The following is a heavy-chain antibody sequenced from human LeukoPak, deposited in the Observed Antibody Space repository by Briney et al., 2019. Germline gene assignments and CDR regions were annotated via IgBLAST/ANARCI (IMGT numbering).Heavy chain of an antibody. J-gene: IGHJ5*02. CDR2: ISYDGSNK. D-gene: IGHD1-14*01. Sequence: GGSLRLSCAASGFTFSSYAMHWVRQAPGKGLEWVAVISYDGSNKYYADSVKGRFTISRDNSKNTLYLQMNSLRAEDTAVYYCARDDGGTPGPWGQGTLVTVSS. CDR3: ARDDGGTPGP. V-gene: IGHV3-30*04. CDR1: GFTFSSYA.